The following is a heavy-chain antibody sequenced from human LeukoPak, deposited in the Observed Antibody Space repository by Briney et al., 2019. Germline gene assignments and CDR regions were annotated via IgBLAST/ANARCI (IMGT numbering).Heavy chain of an antibody. CDR3: ARGTYCSSTSCYTTDAFDI. Sequence: SETLSLTCTVSGGSISSGSYYWSWIRQPAGKGLEWIGRSYTSGSTNYNPSLKSRVPISVDPSKNQFSLKLSSVTAADTAVYYCARGTYCSSTSCYTTDAFDIWGQGTMVTVSS. CDR1: GGSISSGSYY. J-gene: IGHJ3*02. CDR2: SYTSGST. D-gene: IGHD2-2*02. V-gene: IGHV4-61*02.